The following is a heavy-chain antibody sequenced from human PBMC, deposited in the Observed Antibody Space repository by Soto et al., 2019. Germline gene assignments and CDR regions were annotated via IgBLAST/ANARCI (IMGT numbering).Heavy chain of an antibody. Sequence: EVQLLESGGGLVQPGGSLRLSCAASGFTFSSFAMTWVRQAPGKGLEWVSAISGSSGHTYYADSVKGRFTISRDNSKNTLYLQMDSLSDEDTAVYYCAKGPSEYIWGSSLRYGDYWGQGSLVTVSS. J-gene: IGHJ4*02. CDR3: AKGPSEYIWGSSLRYGDY. CDR2: ISGSSGHT. D-gene: IGHD3-16*01. CDR1: GFTFSSFA. V-gene: IGHV3-23*01.